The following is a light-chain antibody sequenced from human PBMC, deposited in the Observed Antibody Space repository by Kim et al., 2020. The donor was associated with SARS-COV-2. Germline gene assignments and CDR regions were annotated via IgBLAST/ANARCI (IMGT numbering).Light chain of an antibody. Sequence: SYELTQPPSVSVAPGETARLTCGGNRIGSKSVHWYQQKPGQAPVLVIYYDSDRPSGIPERFSGSNSGNTATLTISSVEAGDEADYYFQVWDTDNDHYVF. CDR1: RIGSKS. CDR3: QVWDTDNDHYV. V-gene: IGLV3-21*04. CDR2: YDS. J-gene: IGLJ1*01.